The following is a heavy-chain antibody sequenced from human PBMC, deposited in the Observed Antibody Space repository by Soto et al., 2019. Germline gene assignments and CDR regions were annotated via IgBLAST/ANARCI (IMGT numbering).Heavy chain of an antibody. D-gene: IGHD4-17*01. CDR2: IHPGDSDT. J-gene: IGHJ6*02. Sequence: PGESLKISCVGSGFSFSRYTVGWVRQVPGKGLEWMGVIHPGDSDTIYSPSFQGQVTISADKSISTAYLQWSSLKASDTAMYYCTLSYGDSYYYYYGMDVWGQGTMVTVSS. V-gene: IGHV5-51*01. CDR3: TLSYGDSYYYYYGMDV. CDR1: GFSFSRYT.